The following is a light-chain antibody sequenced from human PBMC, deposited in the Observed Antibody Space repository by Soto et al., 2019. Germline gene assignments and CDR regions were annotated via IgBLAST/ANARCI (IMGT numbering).Light chain of an antibody. J-gene: IGLJ2*01. CDR1: SSDLGPYNS. CDR3: CSYEGSSTWI. V-gene: IGLV2-11*01. CDR2: DVI. Sequence: QSVLAQPRSVSGSPGQTVTVSCAGTSSDLGPYNSVSWYQHHAGEAPTLIIYDVIERPSGVPHRFSGSKSGNTASLTISGLRAEDEADYYCCSYEGSSTWIFGTGTKLTVL.